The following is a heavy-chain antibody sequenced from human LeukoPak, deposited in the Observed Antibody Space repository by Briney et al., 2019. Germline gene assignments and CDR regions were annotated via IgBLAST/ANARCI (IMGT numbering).Heavy chain of an antibody. Sequence: PSETLSLTCAVYGGSFSGYYWSWIRQPPGKGLEWMGEINHSGSTNYNPSLKSRVTISVDTAKHHFSLKLPSVTAVDTAVYYCARGLSVNGSSAADDGRGYFDYWGQGTQVTVPS. CDR3: ARGLSVNGSSAADDGRGYFDY. D-gene: IGHD6-13*01. J-gene: IGHJ4*02. V-gene: IGHV4-34*01. CDR1: GGSFSGYY. CDR2: INHSGST.